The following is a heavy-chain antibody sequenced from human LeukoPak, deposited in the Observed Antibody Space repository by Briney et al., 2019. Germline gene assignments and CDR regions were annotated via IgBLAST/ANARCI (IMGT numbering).Heavy chain of an antibody. J-gene: IGHJ4*02. CDR2: IRYDGSNK. Sequence: GGSLRLSCAASGFTFSHYGLHWVRQAPGKGLEWVAFIRYDGSNKYYADSVKGRFTISRDNSKNTLYLQMNSLRAEDTAVYYCAKEKERFWSGYYFDYWGQGTLVTVSS. CDR3: AKEKERFWSGYYFDY. V-gene: IGHV3-30*02. CDR1: GFTFSHYG. D-gene: IGHD3-3*02.